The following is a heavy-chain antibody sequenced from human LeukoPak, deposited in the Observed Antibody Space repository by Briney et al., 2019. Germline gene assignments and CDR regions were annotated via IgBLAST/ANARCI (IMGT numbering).Heavy chain of an antibody. D-gene: IGHD1-7*01. CDR1: GFTFSSYA. J-gene: IGHJ4*02. Sequence: GGSLRLSCAASGFTFSSYAMHWVRQAPGKGLEWVAVISYDGSNKYYADSVKGRFTISRDISRNTLYLQMNSLRAEDTAVYYCAKLATRGENYWGQGTLVTVSS. CDR2: ISYDGSNK. V-gene: IGHV3-30*14. CDR3: AKLATRGENY.